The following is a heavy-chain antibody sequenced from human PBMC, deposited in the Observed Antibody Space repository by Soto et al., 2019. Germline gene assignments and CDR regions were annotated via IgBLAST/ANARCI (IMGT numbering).Heavy chain of an antibody. CDR3: ARGECTGTPCHVKIYYGMDV. J-gene: IGHJ6*04. Sequence: GVSLRLSCAASGFTFSNYNMNWVRQAPGKGLEWVSYISSSRYSIYYADSVKGRFTISRDNDKNSLYLQMNNLRDEDTAVYYCARGECTGTPCHVKIYYGMDVWGKGTTVTVSS. V-gene: IGHV3-48*02. CDR1: GFTFSNYN. D-gene: IGHD2-8*02. CDR2: ISSSRYSI.